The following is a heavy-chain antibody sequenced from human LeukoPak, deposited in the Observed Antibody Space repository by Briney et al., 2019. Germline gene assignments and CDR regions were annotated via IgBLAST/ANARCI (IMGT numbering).Heavy chain of an antibody. CDR1: GFEFSDHG. D-gene: IGHD1-1*01. J-gene: IGHJ4*02. V-gene: IGHV3-48*01. Sequence: PGGSLRLSCVASGFEFSDHGMTWVRPAPGKGLEWVSYISPGSSIIYYADSMKGRFTISRDNAKNSVYLQMNSLRGEDTAVYYCARGERYGDWGQGTLVTVSS. CDR2: ISPGSSII. CDR3: ARGERYGD.